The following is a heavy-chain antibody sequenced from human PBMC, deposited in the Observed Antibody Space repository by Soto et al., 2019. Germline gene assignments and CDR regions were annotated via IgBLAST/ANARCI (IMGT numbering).Heavy chain of an antibody. Sequence: EEQLLESGGGLVQPGGSLRLSCAASGFTFSSYAMSWVRQAQGKGLEWVSAISGSGANTNYADSVKGRFTISRDNSKNTLYLQMDSLRAEDTAVYYCAKRYYYGSGSYYSGGYWGQGTLVTVSS. D-gene: IGHD3-10*01. CDR1: GFTFSSYA. CDR2: ISGSGANT. J-gene: IGHJ4*02. V-gene: IGHV3-23*01. CDR3: AKRYYYGSGSYYSGGY.